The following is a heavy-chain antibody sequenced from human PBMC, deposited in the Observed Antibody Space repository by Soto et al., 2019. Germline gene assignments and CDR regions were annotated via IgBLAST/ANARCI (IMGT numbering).Heavy chain of an antibody. CDR3: ARLHCHSPNRVPLDP. CDR1: GGSINDDTHY. V-gene: IGHV4-39*01. D-gene: IGHD2-2*01. Sequence: QLQLQESGPGLVKPSETLSLTCTVSGGSINDDTHYWGWIRQPPGKGLEWIGSIYYSGTSPYNPWIKSRHTMSVDTSKKQLSLRLRSVTAADTAVYYCARLHCHSPNRVPLDPWGQGTLVIVSS. J-gene: IGHJ5*02. CDR2: IYYSGTS.